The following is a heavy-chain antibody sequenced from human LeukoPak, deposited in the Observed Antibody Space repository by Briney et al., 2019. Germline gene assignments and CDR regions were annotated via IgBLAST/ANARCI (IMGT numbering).Heavy chain of an antibody. D-gene: IGHD5-12*01. CDR1: GFTVSSNY. CDR2: IYSGGSS. CDR3: ARGVDPRDLKPRDY. J-gene: IGHJ4*02. V-gene: IGHV3-53*01. Sequence: GGSLRLSCAASGFTVSSNYMSWVRQAPGKGLEWVSVIYSGGSSYYADSVKGRFTISRDNSKNTLYLQMNSLRAEDTAVYYCARGVDPRDLKPRDYWGQGTLVTVSS.